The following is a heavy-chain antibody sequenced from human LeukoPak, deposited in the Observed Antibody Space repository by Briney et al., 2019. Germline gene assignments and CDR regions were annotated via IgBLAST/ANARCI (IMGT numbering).Heavy chain of an antibody. CDR1: GFTFSTYS. CDR2: ITSPVGRM. V-gene: IGHV3-21*01. J-gene: IGHJ4*02. D-gene: IGHD6-19*01. Sequence: WGSLRLSCAASGFTFSTYSMNWVRQAPGKGLEWVSSITSPVGRMYYADSLKGRITISRDNARSTLYLQMNSLRAEDTAVYYCATDGRSSGWYGFDYWGQGILVTVSS. CDR3: ATDGRSSGWYGFDY.